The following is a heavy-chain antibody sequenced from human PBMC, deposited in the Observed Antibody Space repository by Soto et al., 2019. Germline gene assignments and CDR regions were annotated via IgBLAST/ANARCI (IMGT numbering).Heavy chain of an antibody. CDR2: ITISASSI. Sequence: GRSLSLWYAAAGFTFSSYNMSWVRQAPGKGLEWISYITISASSIFYADSVRGRFTISRDNAKNSLYLQMNSLRDEDTALYFCARESRGVGFDFWGPGTMVTVSS. CDR1: GFTFSSYN. CDR3: ARESRGVGFDF. V-gene: IGHV3-48*02. J-gene: IGHJ3*01.